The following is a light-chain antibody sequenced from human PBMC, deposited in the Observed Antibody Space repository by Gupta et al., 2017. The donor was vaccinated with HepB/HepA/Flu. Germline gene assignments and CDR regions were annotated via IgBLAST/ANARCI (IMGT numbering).Light chain of an antibody. V-gene: IGLV1-40*01. CDR2: GNN. J-gene: IGLJ3*02. Sequence: QSGMTQPPSVSGAPGQRLTIPCPGSSSNLGAGYDVNWYQQLPGTAPKLLLYGNNHRPSGGPDRFSGSKSGTSAALAITGLQADEEAYYYCQSYDSSLSGSVFGGGTKLTVL. CDR3: QSYDSSLSGSV. CDR1: SSNLGAGYD.